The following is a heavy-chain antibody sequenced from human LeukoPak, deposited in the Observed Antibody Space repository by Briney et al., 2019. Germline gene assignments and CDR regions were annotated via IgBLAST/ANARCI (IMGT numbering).Heavy chain of an antibody. D-gene: IGHD3-10*01. Sequence: PSETLSLTCAVYGGSFSGYYWNWIRQPPGEGLEWIGEINHSGSTNYNPSLKSRVTISVDTSKNQFSLKLSPVTAADTAVYYCARGVRFGYYGSGRTPSDYWGQGTLVTVSS. CDR3: ARGVRFGYYGSGRTPSDY. V-gene: IGHV4-34*01. CDR2: INHSGST. CDR1: GGSFSGYY. J-gene: IGHJ4*02.